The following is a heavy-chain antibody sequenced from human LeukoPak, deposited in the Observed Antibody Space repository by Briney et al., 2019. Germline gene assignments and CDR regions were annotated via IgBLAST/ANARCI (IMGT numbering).Heavy chain of an antibody. V-gene: IGHV5-51*01. CDR2: IFPIDSET. D-gene: IGHD2-15*01. CDR3: TRGCSGGSCSRDAMDV. J-gene: IGHJ6*02. CDR1: GYSFSSDW. Sequence: GESLKISCKASGYSFSSDWIAWVRQMPGKGLEWMGIIFPIDSETTYSPSFQGQVTISADKSISTAYLQWSSLKASDTAMYYCTRGCSGGSCSRDAMDVWSQGTMVTVSS.